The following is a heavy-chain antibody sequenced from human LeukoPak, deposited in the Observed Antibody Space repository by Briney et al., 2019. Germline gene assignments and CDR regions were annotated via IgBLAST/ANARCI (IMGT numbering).Heavy chain of an antibody. CDR3: AKDRNTITMVRGVIPHVDY. Sequence: GGSLRLSCAASGFTLSSYAMSWVRQAPGKGLGWVSAISGSGGSTYYADSVKGRFTISRDNSKNTLFLQMNSLRAEGTAVYYCAKDRNTITMVRGVIPHVDYWGQGTLVTVSS. D-gene: IGHD3-10*01. CDR2: ISGSGGST. J-gene: IGHJ4*02. V-gene: IGHV3-23*01. CDR1: GFTLSSYA.